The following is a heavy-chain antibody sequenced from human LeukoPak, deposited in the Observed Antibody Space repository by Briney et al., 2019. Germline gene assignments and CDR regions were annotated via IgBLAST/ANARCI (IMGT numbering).Heavy chain of an antibody. CDR2: ISYDGGKK. CDR3: AKTVSGYGDPLDY. D-gene: IGHD5-12*01. CDR1: GFTFSSHD. J-gene: IGHJ4*02. Sequence: GGSLRLSCAASGFTFSSHDMHWVRQAPGKGLEWVAIISYDGGKKDYADSVKGRFTISRDNSKNTLYLQMNSLRAEDTAVYYCAKTVSGYGDPLDYWGQGTLVTVSS. V-gene: IGHV3-30*18.